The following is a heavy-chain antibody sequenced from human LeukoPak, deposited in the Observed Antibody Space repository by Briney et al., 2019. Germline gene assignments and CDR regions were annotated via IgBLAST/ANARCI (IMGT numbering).Heavy chain of an antibody. V-gene: IGHV3-33*06. D-gene: IGHD7-27*01. J-gene: IGHJ4*02. CDR2: IWYDGSKE. CDR3: AKNPEKITGDEYYFDY. Sequence: PGRSLRLSCAASGFTFSNYGMHWVRQAPGKGLEWVALIWYDGSKEYYADSVKGRFTISRDNSKDMLYLQMNSLRAEDTAVYYCAKNPEKITGDEYYFDYWGQGTLVTVSS. CDR1: GFTFSNYG.